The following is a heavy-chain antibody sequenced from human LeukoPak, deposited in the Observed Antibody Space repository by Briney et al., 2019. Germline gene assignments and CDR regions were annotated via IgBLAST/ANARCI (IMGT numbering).Heavy chain of an antibody. CDR3: ARGEAGRDFDY. Sequence: TGGSLRLSCAASGFTFSSYWMHWVRQAPGKGLVWVSRINSDGSSTSYADSVKGRFTISRDNAKNTLYLQMNSLRAEDTAVYYCARGEAGRDFDYWGQGTLVTVSS. J-gene: IGHJ4*02. CDR1: GFTFSSYW. CDR2: INSDGSST. V-gene: IGHV3-74*01. D-gene: IGHD1-26*01.